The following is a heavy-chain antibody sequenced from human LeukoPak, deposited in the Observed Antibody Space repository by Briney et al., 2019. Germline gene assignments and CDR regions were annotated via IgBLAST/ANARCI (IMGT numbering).Heavy chain of an antibody. D-gene: IGHD2-15*01. V-gene: IGHV4-59*01. CDR2: IYYSGST. CDR3: AREIDCSGGSCHEY. CDR1: ADPIRNYY. J-gene: IGHJ4*02. Sequence: PSETLSLTCIVSADPIRNYYWSWIRQPPGKGLEWIGYIYYSGSTNYNPSLKSRVTISADTSKKQFSLNLRSVTAADTAVYYCAREIDCSGGSCHEYWGQGRLVTVSS.